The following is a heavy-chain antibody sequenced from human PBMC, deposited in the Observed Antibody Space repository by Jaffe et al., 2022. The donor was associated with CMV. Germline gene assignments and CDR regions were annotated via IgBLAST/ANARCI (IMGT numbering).Heavy chain of an antibody. D-gene: IGHD3-10*01. CDR2: IYYSGST. Sequence: QVQLQESGPGLVKPSETLSLTCTVSGGSISSYYWSWIRQPPGKGLEWIGYIYYSGSTNYNPSLKSRVTISVDTSKNQFSLKLSSVTAADTAVYYCARYSRFGRPADAFDIWGQGTMVTVSS. CDR1: GGSISSYY. J-gene: IGHJ3*02. CDR3: ARYSRFGRPADAFDI. V-gene: IGHV4-59*01.